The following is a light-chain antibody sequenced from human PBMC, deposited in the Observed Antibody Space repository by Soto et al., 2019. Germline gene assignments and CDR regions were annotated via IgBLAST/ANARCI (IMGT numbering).Light chain of an antibody. V-gene: IGLV2-11*01. J-gene: IGLJ1*01. Sequence: QSVLTQPRSVSGSPGQSVTISCTGTSSDVGGYNYVSWYQQHPGKAPKLMIYDVNKRPSGVPDRFSGSKSDNTASLTISGLQAEDEADYYCCSYAGSSYVFGAGTTVTVL. CDR1: SSDVGGYNY. CDR3: CSYAGSSYV. CDR2: DVN.